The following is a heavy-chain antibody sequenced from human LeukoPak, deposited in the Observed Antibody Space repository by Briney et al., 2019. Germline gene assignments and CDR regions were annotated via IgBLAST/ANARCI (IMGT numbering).Heavy chain of an antibody. V-gene: IGHV3-21*01. Sequence: GGSLRLSCAASGFTFSSYVVNWVRQAPGKGLEWVSSISSSSSYIFYADSVKGRFTISRDNAKNSLYLQMNSLRAEDTAVYYCARAEGTGFFDYWGQGTLVTVSS. D-gene: IGHD6-19*01. CDR3: ARAEGTGFFDY. CDR1: GFTFSSYV. J-gene: IGHJ4*02. CDR2: ISSSSSYI.